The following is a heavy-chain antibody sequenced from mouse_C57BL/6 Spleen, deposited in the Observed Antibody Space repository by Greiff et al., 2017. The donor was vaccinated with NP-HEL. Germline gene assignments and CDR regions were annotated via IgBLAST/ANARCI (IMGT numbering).Heavy chain of an antibody. CDR3: TDGVDD. CDR2: IRLKSDNYAT. V-gene: IGHV6-3*01. J-gene: IGHJ2*01. CDR1: GFTFSNYW. Sequence: EVQGVESGGGLVQPGGSMKLSCVASGFTFSNYWMNWVRQSPEKGLEWVAQIRLKSDNYATHYAESVKGRFTISRDDSKSSVYLQMNNVRAEDTGIYYCTDGVDDWGQGTTLTVSS.